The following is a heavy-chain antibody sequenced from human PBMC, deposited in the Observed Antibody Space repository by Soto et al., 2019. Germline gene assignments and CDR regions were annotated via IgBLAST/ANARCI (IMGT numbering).Heavy chain of an antibody. CDR3: ARVRDWFDP. Sequence: SETLSLTCAVYGGSSSGYYWNWIRQPPGKGLEWIGEIDHSGYTNYNPSLKSRVTISVDTSKNQFSLRLTSVTAADTAVYYCARVRDWFDPWGQGTLVTVSS. V-gene: IGHV4-34*01. CDR2: IDHSGYT. D-gene: IGHD3-3*01. CDR1: GGSSSGYY. J-gene: IGHJ5*02.